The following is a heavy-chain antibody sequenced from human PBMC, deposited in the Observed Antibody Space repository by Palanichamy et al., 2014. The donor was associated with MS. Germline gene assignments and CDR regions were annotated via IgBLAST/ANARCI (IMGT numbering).Heavy chain of an antibody. CDR3: ARMYYYDSSGYYYYFDY. CDR2: IYYSGST. V-gene: IGHV4-31*03. J-gene: IGHJ4*02. Sequence: VQLQESGPGLVKPSQTLSLTCTVSGGSINSGGYYWSWIRQHPGKGLELIAYIYYSGSTYYNPSLRGRVIISVDTSKNQFSLNLSSVSAADTAVYYCARMYYYDSSGYYYYFDYWGQGTLVTVSS. CDR1: GGSINSGGYY. D-gene: IGHD3-22*01.